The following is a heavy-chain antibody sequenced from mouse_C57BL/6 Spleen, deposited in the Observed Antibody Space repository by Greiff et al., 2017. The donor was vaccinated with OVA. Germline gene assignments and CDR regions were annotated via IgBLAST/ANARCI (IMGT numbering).Heavy chain of an antibody. Sequence: EVKLQESGPGLVKPSQSLSLTCSVTGYSITSGYYWNWIRQFPGNKLEWMGYISYDGSNNYNPSLKNRISITRDTSKNQFFLKLNSVTTEDTATYYCAREGSYDFDYWGQGTTLTVSS. V-gene: IGHV3-6*01. CDR2: ISYDGSN. CDR1: GYSITSGYY. D-gene: IGHD2-14*01. CDR3: AREGSYDFDY. J-gene: IGHJ2*01.